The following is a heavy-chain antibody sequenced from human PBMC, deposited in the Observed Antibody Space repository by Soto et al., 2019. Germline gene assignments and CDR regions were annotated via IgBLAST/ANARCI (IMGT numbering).Heavy chain of an antibody. Sequence: GASVKVSCKASGYTFTSYGISWVRQAPGQGLEWMGWISAYNGNTNYAQKLQGRVTMTTDTSTSTAYMELRSLRSDDTAVYYCAREVGGYSGYDETDFDYWGQRTLVTVSS. CDR2: ISAYNGNT. D-gene: IGHD5-12*01. V-gene: IGHV1-18*04. CDR3: AREVGGYSGYDETDFDY. CDR1: GYTFTSYG. J-gene: IGHJ4*02.